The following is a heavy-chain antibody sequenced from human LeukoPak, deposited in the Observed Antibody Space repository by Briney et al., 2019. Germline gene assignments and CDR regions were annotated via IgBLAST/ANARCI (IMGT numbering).Heavy chain of an antibody. CDR2: ISYDGSNK. Sequence: GGSLRLSCVVSGFTFSSYGMHWVRQAPGKGLEWVAVISYDGSNKYYADSVKGRFTISRDNSKNTLSLQMNSLRAEDTAVYYCAKTHDTYYYDSSGYYPPDYWGQGTLVSVSP. CDR1: GFTFSSYG. D-gene: IGHD3-22*01. V-gene: IGHV3-30*18. J-gene: IGHJ4*02. CDR3: AKTHDTYYYDSSGYYPPDY.